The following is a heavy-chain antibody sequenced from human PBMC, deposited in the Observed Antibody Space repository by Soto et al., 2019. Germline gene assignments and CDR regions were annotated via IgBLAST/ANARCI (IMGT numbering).Heavy chain of an antibody. V-gene: IGHV4-39*01. Sequence: QLQLQESGPGLVKPSETLSLTCTVSRGSISSGTNYWAWIRQPPGKGLEWIANIYYSGSTFYNPSLKGRVTISLDTSKNPFSLKLRSVTAADTAVYYCARHEAGWYFDSWGQGTLVTVSS. D-gene: IGHD6-25*01. CDR1: RGSISSGTNY. CDR2: IYYSGST. CDR3: ARHEAGWYFDS. J-gene: IGHJ4*02.